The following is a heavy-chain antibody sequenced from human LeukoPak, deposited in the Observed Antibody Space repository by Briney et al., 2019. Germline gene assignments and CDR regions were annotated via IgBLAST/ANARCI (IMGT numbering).Heavy chain of an antibody. J-gene: IGHJ4*02. V-gene: IGHV1-46*01. Sequence: LKWIGIINPSGGSTSYAQKFQGRVTMTRDMCTSTVYMELSSLRSEDTAVYYCARGTGDYGDYVSFDYWGQGTLVTVSS. D-gene: IGHD4-17*01. CDR3: ARGTGDYGDYVSFDY. CDR2: INPSGGST.